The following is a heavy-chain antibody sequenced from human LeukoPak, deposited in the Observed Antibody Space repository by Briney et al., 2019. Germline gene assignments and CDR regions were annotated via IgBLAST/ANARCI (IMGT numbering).Heavy chain of an antibody. J-gene: IGHJ4*02. CDR2: IKQDGSEK. Sequence: PGGSLRLSCAASGFTFSSYWMSWVRQAPGKGLECVANIKQDGSEKYYVDSVKGRFTISRDNAKNSLYLQMNSLRAEDTAVYYCARGRYFDRIYYFDYWGQGTLVTVSS. CDR1: GFTFSSYW. V-gene: IGHV3-7*01. CDR3: ARGRYFDRIYYFDY. D-gene: IGHD3-9*01.